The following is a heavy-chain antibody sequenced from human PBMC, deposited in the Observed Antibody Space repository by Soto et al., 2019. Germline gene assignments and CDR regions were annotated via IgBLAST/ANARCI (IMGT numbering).Heavy chain of an antibody. D-gene: IGHD1-1*01. Sequence: QITLKESGPTLVKPTQTLTLTCTFSGFSLSTSGVGVGWIRQPPGKALEWLALIYWDDDARYSPSLKSRPTXTXDXXENQVVLTMTNMDPMDTATYYCAHRRSVQSNSFDPWGQGSLVIVSS. CDR2: IYWDDDA. V-gene: IGHV2-5*02. J-gene: IGHJ5*02. CDR3: AHRRSVQSNSFDP. CDR1: GFSLSTSGVG.